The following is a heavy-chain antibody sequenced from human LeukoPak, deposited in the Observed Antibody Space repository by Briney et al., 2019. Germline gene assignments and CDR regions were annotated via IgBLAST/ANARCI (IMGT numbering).Heavy chain of an antibody. CDR2: IRGSGGST. D-gene: IGHD4-17*01. V-gene: IGHV3-23*01. CDR1: GFTFSSYA. Sequence: GGSLRLSCAASGFTFSSYAMSWVRQAPGKGLEWVSAIRGSGGSTYYADSVKGRFTISRDNSKNTLYLQMNSLRAEDTAVYYCAKEPSVTSLREMFDPWGQGTLVTVSS. J-gene: IGHJ5*02. CDR3: AKEPSVTSLREMFDP.